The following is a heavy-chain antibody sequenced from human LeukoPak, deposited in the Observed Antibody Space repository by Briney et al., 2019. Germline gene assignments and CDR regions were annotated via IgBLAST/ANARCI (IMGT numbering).Heavy chain of an antibody. CDR3: TTQSDIVVVPAAILGYYMDV. Sequence: GGSLRLSCAASGFTFSGSAMHWVRQASGKGLEWVGRIRSKANSYATAYAASVKGRFTISRDDSKNTAYLQMNSLKTEDTAVYYCTTQSDIVVVPAAILGYYMDVWGKGTTVTVSS. CDR2: IRSKANSYAT. V-gene: IGHV3-73*01. D-gene: IGHD2-2*02. CDR1: GFTFSGSA. J-gene: IGHJ6*03.